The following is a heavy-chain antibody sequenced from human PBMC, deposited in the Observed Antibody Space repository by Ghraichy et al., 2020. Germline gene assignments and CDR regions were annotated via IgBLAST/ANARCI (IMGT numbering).Heavy chain of an antibody. V-gene: IGHV3-30*02. CDR2: IRYDGSNK. J-gene: IGHJ4*02. D-gene: IGHD3-16*02. CDR3: AKDRRLRLGELSFSDY. CDR1: GFTFSSYG. Sequence: GGSLRLSCAASGFTFSSYGMHWVRQAPGKGLEWVAFIRYDGSNKYYADSVKGRFTISRDNSKNTLYLQMNSLRAEDTAVYYCAKDRRLRLGELSFSDYWGQGTLVTVSS.